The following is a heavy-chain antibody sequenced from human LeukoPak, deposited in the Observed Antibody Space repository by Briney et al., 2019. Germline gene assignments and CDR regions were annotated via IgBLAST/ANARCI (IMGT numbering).Heavy chain of an antibody. CDR2: MSTTGST. D-gene: IGHD5-24*01. CDR3: AREGEMATQFDY. J-gene: IGHJ4*02. V-gene: IGHV4-4*07. CDR1: GGSISSHY. Sequence: SETLSLTCTVSGGSISSHYWSWIRQPAGKGLERIGRMSTTGSTNYNPSLKSRVTMSIDTSKNQFSLNLSSVTAADTAVYYCAREGEMATQFDYWGQGTLITVSS.